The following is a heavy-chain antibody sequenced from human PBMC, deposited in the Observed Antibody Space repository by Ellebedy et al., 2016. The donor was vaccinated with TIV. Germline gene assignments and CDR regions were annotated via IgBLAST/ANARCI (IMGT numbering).Heavy chain of an antibody. CDR1: GGSISSYY. CDR2: IYYSGST. D-gene: IGHD5-12*01. J-gene: IGHJ4*02. CDR3: ASYSGYDSRSHYFDY. Sequence: SETLSLXXTVSGGSISSYYWSWIRQPPGKGLEWIGYIYYSGSTYYNPSLKSRVTISVDTSKNQFSLKLSSVTAADTAVYYCASYSGYDSRSHYFDYWGQGTLVTVSS. V-gene: IGHV4-59*12.